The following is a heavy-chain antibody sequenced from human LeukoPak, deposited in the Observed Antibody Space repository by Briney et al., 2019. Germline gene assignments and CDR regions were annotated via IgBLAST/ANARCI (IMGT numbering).Heavy chain of an antibody. CDR1: GFTFINYA. CDR2: ISYDGSNQ. Sequence: GGSLRLSCAASGFTFINYAMHWVRQAPGKGLEWVAVISYDGSNQYYADSVKGRFTISRDNAENSLHLQMNSLRAEDTAVYYCARDPRGTAIFDLWGQGTMVTVSS. J-gene: IGHJ3*01. D-gene: IGHD1-1*01. V-gene: IGHV3-30-3*01. CDR3: ARDPRGTAIFDL.